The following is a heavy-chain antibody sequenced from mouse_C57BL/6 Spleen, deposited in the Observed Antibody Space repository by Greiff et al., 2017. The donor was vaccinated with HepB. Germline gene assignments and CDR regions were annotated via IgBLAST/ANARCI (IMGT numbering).Heavy chain of an antibody. J-gene: IGHJ2*01. V-gene: IGHV1-64*01. Sequence: VQLQQSGAELVKPGASVKLSCKASGYTFTSYWMHWVKQRPGQGLEWIGMIHPNSGSTNYNEKFKSKATLTVDKSSSTAYMQLSSLTSEDSAVYYCARSYGNYEPFDYWGQGTTLTVSS. D-gene: IGHD2-10*02. CDR3: ARSYGNYEPFDY. CDR1: GYTFTSYW. CDR2: IHPNSGST.